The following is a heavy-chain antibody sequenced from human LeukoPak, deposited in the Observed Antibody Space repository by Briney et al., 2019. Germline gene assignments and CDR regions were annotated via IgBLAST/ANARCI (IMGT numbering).Heavy chain of an antibody. Sequence: GGSLILSCAASGFTFSDYSLNWVRQAPGKGPEWVSCISGDSRYIYYADSVKGRSTISRDNAQNSLYLHMNSLRAEDTAVYYCARGPFSSSWSEFDYWGQGTLVTVSS. V-gene: IGHV3-21*06. J-gene: IGHJ4*02. CDR2: ISGDSRYI. CDR3: ARGPFSSSWSEFDY. D-gene: IGHD6-13*01. CDR1: GFTFSDYS.